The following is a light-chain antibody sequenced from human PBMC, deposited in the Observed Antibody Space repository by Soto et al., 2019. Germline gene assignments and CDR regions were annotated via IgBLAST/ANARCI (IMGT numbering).Light chain of an antibody. J-gene: IGKJ1*01. CDR1: QRGSIN. Sequence: EIVMRQSPATLSVSRGERATLAGRASQRGSINLAWYQQKPGQARRPRSYGASTKATGIPARFSGSGSGTDFTLTISSLPSEDFAVYYCQQYNNWPPPFGHGTKVDIK. CDR2: GAS. V-gene: IGKV3-15*01. CDR3: QQYNNWPPP.